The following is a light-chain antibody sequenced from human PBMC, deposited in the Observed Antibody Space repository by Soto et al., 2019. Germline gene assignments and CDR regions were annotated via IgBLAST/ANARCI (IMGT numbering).Light chain of an antibody. CDR1: SSDIGGYNY. Sequence: QSALTQPASVSGSPGQSITISCTGSSSDIGGYNYVSWYQQYPGKAPKLMIFEVSNRPSGVSNRFPASKSGNTASLTISGLQAEDETDYYCSSYTNSGTWVFGGGTKVTVL. CDR2: EVS. V-gene: IGLV2-14*01. J-gene: IGLJ3*02. CDR3: SSYTNSGTWV.